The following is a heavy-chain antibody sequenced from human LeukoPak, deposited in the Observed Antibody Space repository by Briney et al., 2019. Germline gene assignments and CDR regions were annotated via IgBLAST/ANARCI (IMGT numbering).Heavy chain of an antibody. CDR2: IYSGGST. D-gene: IGHD4-17*01. Sequence: GGSLRLSCAASGFTVSSKYMSWVRQAPGNGLEWVSVIYSGGSTYYADSVKGRFTISRDNSKNTLYLQMNSLRAEDTAVYYCASPDGDYFSPFDYWGQGTLVTVSS. CDR3: ASPDGDYFSPFDY. V-gene: IGHV3-66*02. CDR1: GFTVSSKY. J-gene: IGHJ4*02.